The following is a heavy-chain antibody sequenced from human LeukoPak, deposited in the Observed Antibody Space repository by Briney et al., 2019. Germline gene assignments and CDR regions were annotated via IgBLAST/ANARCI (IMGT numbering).Heavy chain of an antibody. D-gene: IGHD3-10*01. CDR2: ISSSGSI. CDR1: GFTFSDNY. J-gene: IGHJ4*02. V-gene: IGHV3-11*04. Sequence: GGSLRLSCAASGFTFSDNYMSWIRQAPGKGLEWVSYISSSGSIYYADSVKGRFTISRDNAKNTLYLQMNSLRAEDTAVYYCARFTMVRGAPDYWGQGTLVTVSS. CDR3: ARFTMVRGAPDY.